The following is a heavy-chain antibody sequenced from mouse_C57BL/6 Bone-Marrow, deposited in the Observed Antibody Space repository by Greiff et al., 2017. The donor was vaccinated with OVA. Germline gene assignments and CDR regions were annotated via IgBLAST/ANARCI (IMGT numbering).Heavy chain of an antibody. Sequence: VQLQQSGAELVKPGASVKLSCKASGYTFTSYWMQWVKQRPGQGLEWIGEIDPSDSYSNYNQKFKGKATLTVDTSSSTAYMQLSSLTSEDSAVDYCAREGNWDYFDDWGQGTTLTVSS. CDR2: IDPSDSYS. V-gene: IGHV1-50*01. CDR1: GYTFTSYW. J-gene: IGHJ2*01. D-gene: IGHD4-1*01. CDR3: AREGNWDYFDD.